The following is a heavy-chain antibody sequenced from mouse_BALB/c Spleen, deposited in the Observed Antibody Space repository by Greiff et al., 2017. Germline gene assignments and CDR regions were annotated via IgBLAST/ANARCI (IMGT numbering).Heavy chain of an antibody. Sequence: EVKLMESGPGLVKPSQSLSLTCTVTGYSITSDYAWNWIRQFPGNKLEWMGYISYSGSTSYNPSLKSRISITRDTSKNQFFLQLNSVTTEDTATYYCARSGKWLLGAMDYWGQGTSVTVSS. CDR2: ISYSGST. CDR3: ARSGKWLLGAMDY. CDR1: GYSITSDYA. J-gene: IGHJ4*01. D-gene: IGHD1-2*01. V-gene: IGHV3-2*02.